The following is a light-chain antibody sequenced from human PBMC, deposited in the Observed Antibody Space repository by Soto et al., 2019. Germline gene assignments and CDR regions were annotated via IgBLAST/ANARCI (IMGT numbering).Light chain of an antibody. V-gene: IGKV3-11*01. J-gene: IGKJ5*01. CDR2: DAS. CDR3: QQRSNWPSIT. Sequence: EIVLTQSPSTLSLSPGERATLSCWASQSVSTYLAWYQQKPVQAPRLLIHDASNRATGIPVRFSGSGAGTDFTLTISSLEPEDSAVYYCQQRSNWPSITFGQGTRLEIK. CDR1: QSVSTY.